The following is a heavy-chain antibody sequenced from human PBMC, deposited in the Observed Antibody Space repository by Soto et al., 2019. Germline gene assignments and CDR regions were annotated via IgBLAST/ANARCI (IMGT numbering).Heavy chain of an antibody. CDR3: ASTVYDSSGYYPNYFDY. Sequence: WASVKVSCKASGGTFSSYAISWVRQAPGQGLEWMGGIIPILGTANYAQKFQGRVTITADESTSTAYMELSSLRSEDTAVYYCASTVYDSSGYYPNYFDYWGQGTLVTVSS. J-gene: IGHJ4*02. V-gene: IGHV1-69*13. CDR1: GGTFSSYA. CDR2: IIPILGTA. D-gene: IGHD3-22*01.